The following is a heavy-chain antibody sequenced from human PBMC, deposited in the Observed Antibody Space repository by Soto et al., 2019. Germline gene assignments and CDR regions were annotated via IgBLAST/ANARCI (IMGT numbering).Heavy chain of an antibody. D-gene: IGHD1-1*01. V-gene: IGHV3-7*03. CDR3: ARASWNDVVGRYYFDY. J-gene: IGHJ4*02. CDR2: IKQDGSEK. Sequence: GGSLRLSCAASGFTFSSYWMSWVRQAPGKGLEWVANIKQDGSEKYYVDSVKGRFTISRDNAKNSLYLQMNSLRAEDTAVYYCARASWNDVVGRYYFDYWGQGTLVTVSS. CDR1: GFTFSSYW.